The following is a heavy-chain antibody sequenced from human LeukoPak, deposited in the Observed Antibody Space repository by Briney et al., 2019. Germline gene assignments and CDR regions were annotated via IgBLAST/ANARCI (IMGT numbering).Heavy chain of an antibody. D-gene: IGHD3-22*01. V-gene: IGHV3-33*01. CDR1: GFTLNTYG. Sequence: GRSLRLSCAASGFTLNTYGMHWVRQAPGKGLEGVAVIWFDGNKKIYADSVKGRFTISRDNSNNMLYLQMDSLRAEDTAVYYCARGEYYYTSSGYPEYWGQGTLVTVSS. J-gene: IGHJ4*02. CDR2: IWFDGNKK. CDR3: ARGEYYYTSSGYPEY.